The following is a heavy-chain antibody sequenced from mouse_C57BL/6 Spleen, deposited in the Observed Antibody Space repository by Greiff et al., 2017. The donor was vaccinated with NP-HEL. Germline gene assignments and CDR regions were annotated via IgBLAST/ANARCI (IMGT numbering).Heavy chain of an antibody. D-gene: IGHD1-1*01. CDR3: AISRYYGTGYFDV. Sequence: QVQLKESGPELVKPGASVKISCKASGYAFSSSWMNWVKQRPGKGLEWIGRIYPGDGDTNYNGKFKGKATLTADKSSSTAYMQLSSLTSEDSAVYFCAISRYYGTGYFDVWGTGTTVTVSS. CDR2: IYPGDGDT. CDR1: GYAFSSSW. J-gene: IGHJ1*03. V-gene: IGHV1-82*01.